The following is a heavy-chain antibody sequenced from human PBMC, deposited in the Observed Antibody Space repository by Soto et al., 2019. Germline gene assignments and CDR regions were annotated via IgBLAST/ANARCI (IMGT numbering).Heavy chain of an antibody. V-gene: IGHV3-23*01. J-gene: IGHJ5*02. Sequence: GGSLRLSCAASGFTFSSYAMSWVRQAPGKGLEWVSAISGSGGSTYYADSVKGRFTISRDNSKNTLYLQMNSLRAEDTAVYYCAKDNRLLRYFDSRDENWFDPWGQGTLVTVSS. D-gene: IGHD3-9*01. CDR1: GFTFSSYA. CDR2: ISGSGGST. CDR3: AKDNRLLRYFDSRDENWFDP.